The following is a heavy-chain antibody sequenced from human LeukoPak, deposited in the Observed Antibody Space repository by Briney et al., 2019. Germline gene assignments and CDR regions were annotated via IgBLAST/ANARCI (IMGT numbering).Heavy chain of an antibody. J-gene: IGHJ6*03. D-gene: IGHD6-13*01. V-gene: IGHV1-2*02. Sequence: ASVKVSCKASECTFTGYYMHWVRQAPGQGLERMGWINPNSGGTNYAQKFQGRVTMTRDTSISTAYMELSRLRSDDTAVYYCARDAIAAAGTQLPYYYYYMDVWGKGTTVTISS. CDR2: INPNSGGT. CDR3: ARDAIAAAGTQLPYYYYYMDV. CDR1: ECTFTGYY.